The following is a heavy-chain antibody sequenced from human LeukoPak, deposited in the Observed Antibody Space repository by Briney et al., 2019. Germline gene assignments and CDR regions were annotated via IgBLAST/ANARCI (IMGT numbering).Heavy chain of an antibody. Sequence: GGSLRLSCAASGFTFSSYAMSWVRQAPGKGLEWVSAIIGSGGSTYYADSVKGRFTISRDNSKNTLYLQMNSLRAEDTAVYYCAKSLTKSYYGSGSYLSDLAYWGQGTLVNVSS. J-gene: IGHJ4*02. CDR1: GFTFSSYA. CDR2: IIGSGGST. D-gene: IGHD3-10*01. CDR3: AKSLTKSYYGSGSYLSDLAY. V-gene: IGHV3-23*01.